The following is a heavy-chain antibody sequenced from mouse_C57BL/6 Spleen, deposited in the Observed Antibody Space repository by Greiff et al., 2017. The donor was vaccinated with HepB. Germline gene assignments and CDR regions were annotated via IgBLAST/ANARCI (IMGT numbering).Heavy chain of an antibody. CDR2: IYPGSGNT. V-gene: IGHV1-76*01. CDR1: GYTFTDYY. J-gene: IGHJ2*01. D-gene: IGHD1-1*01. Sequence: VQLQQSGAELVRPGASVKLSCKASGYTFTDYYINWVKQRPGQGLEWIARIYPGSGNTYYNEKFKGKATLTAEKSSSTAYMQLSSLTSEDSAVYFCARSTTVYYFDYWGQGTTLTVSS. CDR3: ARSTTVYYFDY.